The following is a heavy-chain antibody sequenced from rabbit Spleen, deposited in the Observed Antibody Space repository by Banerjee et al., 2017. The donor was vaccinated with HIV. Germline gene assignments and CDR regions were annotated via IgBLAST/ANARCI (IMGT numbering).Heavy chain of an antibody. V-gene: IGHV1S40*01. CDR1: GFSFSSVHW. D-gene: IGHD1-1*01. J-gene: IGHJ4*01. CDR3: ARDLVGVIGWNFYL. Sequence: QSLEESGGDLVKPGASLTLTCTASGFSFSSVHWIYWVRQAPGKGLEWIGTTYAGSTGTTDYASWAKGRFTISKTSSTTVTLRMTSLTAADRATYFCARDLVGVIGWNFYLWGPGTLVTVS. CDR2: TYAGSTGTT.